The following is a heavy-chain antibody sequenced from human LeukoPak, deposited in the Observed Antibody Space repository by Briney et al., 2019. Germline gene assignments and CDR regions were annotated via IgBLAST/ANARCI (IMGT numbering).Heavy chain of an antibody. Sequence: PGGSLRLSCAASGFIFSEYAMNWVRQAPGKGLEWVSAISGGGGTTHYADSVKGRFAVSRDNSKNTLYLQMNSLRAEDTDVYYCARPVDWPGALDIWGQGAMVTVSS. V-gene: IGHV3-23*01. CDR3: ARPVDWPGALDI. D-gene: IGHD3-9*01. J-gene: IGHJ3*02. CDR2: ISGGGGTT. CDR1: GFIFSEYA.